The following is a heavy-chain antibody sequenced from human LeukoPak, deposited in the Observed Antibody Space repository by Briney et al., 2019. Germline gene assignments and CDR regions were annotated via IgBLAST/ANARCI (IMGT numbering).Heavy chain of an antibody. CDR3: ARSRGQSDSWPPLDN. CDR2: INYSGRT. CDR1: GGSINNFY. Sequence: SETLSLTCTVSGGSINNFYWSWIRQPPGKGLEWIANINYSGRTNYNPSLRSRVTISVDTSKNQFSLKLSSVTAADTAMYYCARSRGQSDSWPPLDNWGQGTLVTVSS. J-gene: IGHJ4*02. V-gene: IGHV4-59*01. D-gene: IGHD6-13*01.